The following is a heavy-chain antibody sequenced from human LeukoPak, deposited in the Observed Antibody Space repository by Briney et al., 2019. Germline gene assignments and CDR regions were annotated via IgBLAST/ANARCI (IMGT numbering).Heavy chain of an antibody. J-gene: IGHJ5*02. D-gene: IGHD3-10*01. V-gene: IGHV1-2*02. Sequence: ASVKVSCKASGYTFTGYYMHWVRQAPGQGLEWMGWINPNSGGTNYAQKFQGRVTMTRDTSISTVYMELSRLRSDDTAVYYCARVPTYYYGSGRRSWFDPWGQGTLVTVSS. CDR3: ARVPTYYYGSGRRSWFDP. CDR2: INPNSGGT. CDR1: GYTFTGYY.